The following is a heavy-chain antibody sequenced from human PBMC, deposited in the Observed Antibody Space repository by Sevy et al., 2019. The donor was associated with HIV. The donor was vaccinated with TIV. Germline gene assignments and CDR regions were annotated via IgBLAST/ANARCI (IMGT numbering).Heavy chain of an antibody. CDR1: GHTFTGYY. V-gene: IGHV1-2*02. CDR3: ARANMIVVVITREFDY. Sequence: ASVKVSCKASGHTFTGYYMHWVRQAPGQGLEWMGWINPNSGGTNYAQKFQGRVTMTRDTSISTAYMELSRLRSDDTAVYYCARANMIVVVITREFDYWGQGTLVTVSS. CDR2: INPNSGGT. J-gene: IGHJ4*02. D-gene: IGHD3-22*01.